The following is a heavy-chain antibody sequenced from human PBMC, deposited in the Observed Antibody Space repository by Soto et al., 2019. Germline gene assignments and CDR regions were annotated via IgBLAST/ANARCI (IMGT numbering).Heavy chain of an antibody. Sequence: EVQVLESGGGLVQPGGSLRLSCAASGFTFSSYAMSWVRQAPGQGLEWVSAISGSGSNPYYADSVKGRFTISRDNSKNTLYLQMNSLRAEDTALYYCANTASMTIRDGFHHWGQGALVSVAS. CDR3: ANTASMTIRDGFHH. J-gene: IGHJ4*02. V-gene: IGHV3-23*01. CDR2: ISGSGSNP. CDR1: GFTFSSYA. D-gene: IGHD4-17*01.